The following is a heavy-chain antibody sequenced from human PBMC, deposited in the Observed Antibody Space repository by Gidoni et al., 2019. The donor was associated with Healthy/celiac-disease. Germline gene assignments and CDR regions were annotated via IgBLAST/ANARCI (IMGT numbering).Heavy chain of an antibody. CDR2: ISGSGGST. D-gene: IGHD3-9*01. CDR3: AKAFYFDWLFLDY. V-gene: IGHV3-23*01. Sequence: EVQLLESGGGLVQPGGSLRLSCAASGFTFSSYALSWVRQAPGKGLEWVSAISGSGGSTYYADSVKGRFTISRDNSKNTLYLQMNSLRAEDTAVYYCAKAFYFDWLFLDYWGQGTLVTVSS. CDR1: GFTFSSYA. J-gene: IGHJ4*02.